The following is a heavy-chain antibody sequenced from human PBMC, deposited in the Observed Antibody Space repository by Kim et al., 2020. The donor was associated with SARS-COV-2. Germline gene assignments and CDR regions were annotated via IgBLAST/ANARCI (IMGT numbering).Heavy chain of an antibody. V-gene: IGHV3-30-3*01. CDR3: ARDQDIVVVPAAIGAFDI. CDR2: ISYDGSNK. D-gene: IGHD2-2*02. CDR1: GFTFSSYA. J-gene: IGHJ3*02. Sequence: SLRLSCAPSGFTFSSYAMHWVRQAPGKGLGWVAVISYDGSNKYYADSVKGRFTISRDNSKNTLYLQMNSLRAEDTAVYYCARDQDIVVVPAAIGAFDIWGQGTMVTVSS.